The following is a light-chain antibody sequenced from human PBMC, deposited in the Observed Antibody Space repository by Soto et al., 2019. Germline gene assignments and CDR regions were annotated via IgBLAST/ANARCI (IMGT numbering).Light chain of an antibody. CDR3: MQFAHFPRT. Sequence: DVVLTQTPLSSPVTLGQPASISCRSSQSLVYSDGNTYLSWHQQRPGQPPRLLIYQISNRFSGVADRFSGSGAGTDFTLTISRVEAEDVGVYYCMQFAHFPRTFGQGTKVEIK. CDR2: QIS. J-gene: IGKJ1*01. V-gene: IGKV2-24*01. CDR1: QSLVYSDGNTY.